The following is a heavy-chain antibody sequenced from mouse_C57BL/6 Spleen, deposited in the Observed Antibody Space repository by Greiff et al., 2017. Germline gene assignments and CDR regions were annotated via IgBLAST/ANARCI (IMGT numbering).Heavy chain of an antibody. CDR1: GYTFTDYY. V-gene: IGHV1-26*01. CDR3: ARGGRKNSSGYVAWFAY. CDR2: INPNNGGT. D-gene: IGHD3-2*02. J-gene: IGHJ3*01. Sequence: EVQLQQSGPELVKPGASVKISCKASGYTFTDYYMNWVKQSHGKSLEWIGDINPNNGGTSYNQKFKGKATLTVDKSSSTAYMELRSLTSEDSAVYYCARGGRKNSSGYVAWFAYWGQGLWSLSLQ.